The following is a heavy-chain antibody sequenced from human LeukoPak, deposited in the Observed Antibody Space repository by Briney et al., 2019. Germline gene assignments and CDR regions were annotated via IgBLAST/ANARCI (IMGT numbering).Heavy chain of an antibody. CDR1: GGSISSGGYY. J-gene: IGHJ4*02. V-gene: IGHV4-31*03. CDR3: ARDPVTMVRGVIITRGFDY. Sequence: KPSETLSLTCTVSGGSISSGGYYWSWIRQHPGKGLEWIGYIYYSGSTYYNPSLKSRVTISVDTSKNQFSLKLSSVTAADTAVYYCARDPVTMVRGVIITRGFDYWGQGTLVTVSS. D-gene: IGHD3-10*01. CDR2: IYYSGST.